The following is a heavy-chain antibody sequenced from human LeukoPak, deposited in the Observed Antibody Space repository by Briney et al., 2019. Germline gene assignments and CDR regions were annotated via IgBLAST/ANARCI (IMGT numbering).Heavy chain of an antibody. V-gene: IGHV4-34*01. CDR1: GGSFSGYY. D-gene: IGHD2-2*02. CDR2: INHSGST. J-gene: IGHJ5*02. Sequence: PSETLSLTRAVYGGSFSGYYWSWIRQPPGKGLEWIGEINHSGSTNYNPSLKSRVTISVDTSKNQFSLKLSSVTAADTAVYYCARVTGYRSSTSCYRQFDPWGQGTLVTVSS. CDR3: ARVTGYRSSTSCYRQFDP.